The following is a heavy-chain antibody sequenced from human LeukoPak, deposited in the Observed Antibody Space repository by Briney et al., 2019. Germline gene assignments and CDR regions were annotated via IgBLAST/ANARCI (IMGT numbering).Heavy chain of an antibody. V-gene: IGHV3-48*02. J-gene: IGHJ3*01. CDR2: IRSDSSTK. CDR1: GFSLSNYG. D-gene: IGHD6-13*01. Sequence: GGSLRLSCAGSGFSLSNYGMNWVRQAPGRGLEWLSYIRSDSSTKYYADSVEGRFTISRDNAQNSLYLQMNSLRDEDSGVYSCARDCSRLHGDFDVWGQGTMVTVSS. CDR3: ARDCSRLHGDFDV.